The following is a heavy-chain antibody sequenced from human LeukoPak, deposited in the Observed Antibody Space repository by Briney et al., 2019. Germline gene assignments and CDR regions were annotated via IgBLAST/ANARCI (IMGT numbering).Heavy chain of an antibody. Sequence: SLRLSCEASGFTFDDYDMHWVRHVPGRGPEGVSGISWNSGSFGYAPSLKGRFTISRDNAKNSLYLQLNCLSAADTALYYCSKEGDFWSCAGSAVFEIWGQGATVTVSS. J-gene: IGHJ3*02. CDR3: SKEGDFWSCAGSAVFEI. D-gene: IGHD3-3*01. CDR1: GFTFDDYD. CDR2: ISWNSGSF. V-gene: IGHV3-9*01.